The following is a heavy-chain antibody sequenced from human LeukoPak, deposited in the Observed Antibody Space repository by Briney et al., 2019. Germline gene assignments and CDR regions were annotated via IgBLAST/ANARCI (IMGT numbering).Heavy chain of an antibody. J-gene: IGHJ4*02. CDR2: IYYSGST. D-gene: IGHD6-6*01. Sequence: PSETPSLTCTVSGVSIRNYYWSWIRQSPGKGLEWIGYIYYSGSTNYNPSLTSRVTISVDMSKSQFSLKLTSATAADTAMYYCARAYSSSFPFDFWGQGALVTVSS. V-gene: IGHV4-59*01. CDR1: GVSIRNYY. CDR3: ARAYSSSFPFDF.